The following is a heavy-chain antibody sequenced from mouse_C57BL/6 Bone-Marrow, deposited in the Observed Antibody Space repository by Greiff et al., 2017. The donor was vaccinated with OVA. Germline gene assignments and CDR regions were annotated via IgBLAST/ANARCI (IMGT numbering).Heavy chain of an antibody. D-gene: IGHD1-1*02. CDR1: GFSFNTYA. J-gene: IGHJ2*01. CDR3: VRSMGSLDY. Sequence: EVQVVESGGGLVQPKGSLKLSCAASGFSFNTYAMNWVRQAPGKGLEWVARIRSKSNNYATYYADSVKDRFTISRDDSESMLYLQMNSMKTEDTTMYYCVRSMGSLDYWGHGTTLTVSS. CDR2: IRSKSNNYAT. V-gene: IGHV10-1*01.